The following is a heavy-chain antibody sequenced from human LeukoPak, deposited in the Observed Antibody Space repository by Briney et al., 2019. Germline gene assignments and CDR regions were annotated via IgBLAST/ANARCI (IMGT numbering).Heavy chain of an antibody. CDR2: FYYSGNT. CDR3: ARHGGFNAPIYY. V-gene: IGHV4-39*01. J-gene: IGHJ4*02. Sequence: SETLSLTCTVSGASISSSIYYWAWIRQPPGKGLEWIGTFYYSGNTYYNRSLKSRLTISVDTSKNQFSLNLSSVTAADTAVYYCARHGGFNAPIYYWGQGTLVTVSS. D-gene: IGHD2-15*01. CDR1: GASISSSIYY.